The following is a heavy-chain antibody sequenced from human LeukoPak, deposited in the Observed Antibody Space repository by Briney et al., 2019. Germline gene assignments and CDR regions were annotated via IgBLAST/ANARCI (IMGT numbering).Heavy chain of an antibody. CDR2: INHSGST. J-gene: IGHJ5*02. D-gene: IGHD3-10*01. CDR3: ARSPQIRVTMVRGVRQWFDP. CDR1: GGSFSGYY. V-gene: IGHV4-34*01. Sequence: SETLSLTCAVYGGSFSGYYWSWIRQPPGKGLEWIGEINHSGSTNYNPSLKSRVTISVDTSKNQFSLKLSSVTAADTAVYYCARSPQIRVTMVRGVRQWFDPWGQGTLVTVSS.